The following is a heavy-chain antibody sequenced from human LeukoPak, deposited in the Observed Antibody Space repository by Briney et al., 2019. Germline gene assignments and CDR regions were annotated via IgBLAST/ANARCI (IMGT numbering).Heavy chain of an antibody. D-gene: IGHD3-22*01. CDR3: AKDLDRLTMIVVPSSSDAFDI. J-gene: IGHJ3*02. CDR2: ISGSGGST. CDR1: GFTFSSYA. Sequence: PGGSLRLSCAASGFTFSSYAMSWVRKAPGKGLEWVSAISGSGGSTYYADSVKGRFTISRDNSKNTLYLQMNSLRAEDTAVYYCAKDLDRLTMIVVPSSSDAFDIWGQGTMVTVSS. V-gene: IGHV3-23*01.